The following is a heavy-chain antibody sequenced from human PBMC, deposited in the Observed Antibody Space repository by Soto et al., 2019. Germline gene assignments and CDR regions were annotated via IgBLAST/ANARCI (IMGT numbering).Heavy chain of an antibody. V-gene: IGHV1-18*01. D-gene: IGHD3-10*01. CDR3: ASGWFGEFVYQFDY. J-gene: IGHJ4*02. CDR1: GGTFSSYA. CDR2: ISAYNGNT. Sequence: QVQLVQSGAEVKKPGSSVKVSCKASGGTFSSYAISWVRQAPGQGLEWMGWISAYNGNTNYAQKFQGRVTMTTDTSTSTAYMELRSLGSDDTAVYYCASGWFGEFVYQFDYWGQGTLVTVSS.